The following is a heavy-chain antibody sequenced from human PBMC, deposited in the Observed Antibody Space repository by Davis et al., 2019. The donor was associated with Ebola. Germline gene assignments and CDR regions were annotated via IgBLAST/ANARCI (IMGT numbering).Heavy chain of an antibody. Sequence: GESLKISCAASGFTFSSYAMSWVRQAPGKGLEWVSAISGSGGSTSYADSVKGRFTISRDNAMNTLFLQMNSLRAEDTAVYYGARDQDGRGPTIDFWGQGVLVTVSS. CDR2: ISGSGGST. CDR3: ARDQDGRGPTIDF. CDR1: GFTFSSYA. J-gene: IGHJ4*02. V-gene: IGHV3-23*01. D-gene: IGHD1-26*01.